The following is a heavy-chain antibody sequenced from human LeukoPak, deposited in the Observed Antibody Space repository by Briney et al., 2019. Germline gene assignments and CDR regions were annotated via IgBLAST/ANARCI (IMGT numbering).Heavy chain of an antibody. CDR3: ALIGSKLLWRIDY. D-gene: IGHD3-10*01. Sequence: GGSLRLSCTVSGFTVSSNTMSWVRQAPGKGLEWVSFIYSDNTHYSDSVKGRFTISRDNSKNMLYLLMNSLRAEDTAVYYCALIGSKLLWRIDYWGQGSLVTVSS. J-gene: IGHJ4*02. CDR2: IYSDNT. CDR1: GFTVSSNT. V-gene: IGHV3-53*01.